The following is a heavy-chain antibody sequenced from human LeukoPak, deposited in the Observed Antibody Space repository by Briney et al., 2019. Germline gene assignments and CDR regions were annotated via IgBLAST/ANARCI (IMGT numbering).Heavy chain of an antibody. CDR3: AAWGSRSSPLPGMDV. CDR2: IDPNGGDT. V-gene: IGHV1-46*01. J-gene: IGHJ6*02. D-gene: IGHD6-13*01. Sequence: ASVKVSCKASGYTFTNYYMHWVRQAPGQGLEWMGVIDPNGGDTSYPQKVQDRLTMTRDTSTSKVSMEMSSLVPEDAAVYYCAAWGSRSSPLPGMDVWGQGTTVTVSS. CDR1: GYTFTNYY.